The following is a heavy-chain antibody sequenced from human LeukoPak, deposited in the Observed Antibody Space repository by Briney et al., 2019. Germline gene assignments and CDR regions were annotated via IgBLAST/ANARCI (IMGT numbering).Heavy chain of an antibody. Sequence: RGESLKISCKASVFSFTNYWIAWVRQKPGEGLEWMGNIYPGDSDTRYNPSFQGQVTISADTSIKTAYLQWSSLKASDTAIYYCARRAGGNTGGFYFDYWGQRSLVTVSS. J-gene: IGHJ4*02. D-gene: IGHD5-18*01. CDR2: IYPGDSDT. CDR3: ARRAGGNTGGFYFDY. V-gene: IGHV5-51*01. CDR1: VFSFTNYW.